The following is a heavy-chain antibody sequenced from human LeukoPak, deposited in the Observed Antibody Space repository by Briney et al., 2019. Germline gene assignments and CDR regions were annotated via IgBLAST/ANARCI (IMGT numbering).Heavy chain of an antibody. V-gene: IGHV3-74*01. D-gene: IGHD6-13*01. Sequence: GRSLRLSCVASGFTFSNYWMHWVRQAPGKGLVWVSRVNSDGSTTNYADSVKGRFTISRDNAENTLYMRMNSLRPEDTAVYYCARGYYSSSRFDSWGQGTLVTVSS. CDR3: ARGYYSSSRFDS. J-gene: IGHJ4*02. CDR1: GFTFSNYW. CDR2: VNSDGSTT.